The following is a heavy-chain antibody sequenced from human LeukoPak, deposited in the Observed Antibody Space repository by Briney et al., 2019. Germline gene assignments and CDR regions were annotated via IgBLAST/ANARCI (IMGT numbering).Heavy chain of an antibody. CDR3: ARVGLGYCSSSSCHNWFGP. D-gene: IGHD2-2*01. CDR1: GFTFSSYW. V-gene: IGHV3-7*01. CDR2: IKQDGNEK. Sequence: PGGSLRLSCAASGFTFSSYWMNWVRQAPGKGLEWVANIKQDGNEKFSVDSVKGRFTISRDNAKNSLYLQMNSLRAEDTAVYYCARVGLGYCSSSSCHNWFGPWGQGTLVT. J-gene: IGHJ5*02.